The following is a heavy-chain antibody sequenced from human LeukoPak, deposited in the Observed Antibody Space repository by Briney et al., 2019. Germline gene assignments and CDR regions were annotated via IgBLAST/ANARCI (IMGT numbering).Heavy chain of an antibody. Sequence: PGRSLRLSCAASGFTFSSYGLHWVRQAPGKGLEWVAVVLSDGSSNYYANSVKGRFTISRDNSKNTLYLQMNSLRAEDTAVYYCAKDGPPTVTHGSFDYWGQGTLVTVSS. CDR3: AKDGPPTVTHGSFDY. CDR2: VLSDGSSN. D-gene: IGHD4-11*01. J-gene: IGHJ4*02. V-gene: IGHV3-30*18. CDR1: GFTFSSYG.